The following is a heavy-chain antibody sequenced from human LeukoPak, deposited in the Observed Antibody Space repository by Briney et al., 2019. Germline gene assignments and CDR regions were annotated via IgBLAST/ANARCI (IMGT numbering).Heavy chain of an antibody. D-gene: IGHD3-22*01. J-gene: IGHJ4*02. Sequence: PSQTLSLTCTVSGGSISNGGYYWNWIRQPPGKGLEWIGEINHSGSTKYNPSLKSRVTISGDTSKNQFSLKLRSVTAADTAVYYCARALERYYYDSSGYYAHFDYWGQGTLVTVSS. CDR1: GGSISNGGYY. CDR3: ARALERYYYDSSGYYAHFDY. CDR2: INHSGST. V-gene: IGHV4-39*01.